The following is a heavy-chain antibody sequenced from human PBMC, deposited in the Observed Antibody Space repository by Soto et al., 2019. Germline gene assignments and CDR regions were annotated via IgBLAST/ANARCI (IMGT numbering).Heavy chain of an antibody. V-gene: IGHV3-74*01. Sequence: GGSLRLSCAASGFTFSSYWMHWVRQAPGKGLVWVSRINSDGSNTNYADSVKGRFTISRDNAKNTLYLQMNSLRAEDTAVYYCARSESMIRGVNDCFDYWGQGTLVTVSS. J-gene: IGHJ4*02. D-gene: IGHD3-10*01. CDR1: GFTFSSYW. CDR2: INSDGSNT. CDR3: ARSESMIRGVNDCFDY.